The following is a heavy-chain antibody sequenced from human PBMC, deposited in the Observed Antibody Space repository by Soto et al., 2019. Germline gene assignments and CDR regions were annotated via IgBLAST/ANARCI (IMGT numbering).Heavy chain of an antibody. CDR2: IYYSGST. J-gene: IGHJ6*02. CDR1: GGSISSGGYY. Sequence: QVQLQESGPGLVKPSQTLSLTCTVSGGSISSGGYYWSWIRQHPGKGLEWIGYIYYSGSTYYNPSLKRRVTISVDTSKNQFALKLSSVTAADTAVYYCARAVNYDFWSGPPAYGMDVWGQGTTVTVSS. V-gene: IGHV4-31*03. CDR3: ARAVNYDFWSGPPAYGMDV. D-gene: IGHD3-3*01.